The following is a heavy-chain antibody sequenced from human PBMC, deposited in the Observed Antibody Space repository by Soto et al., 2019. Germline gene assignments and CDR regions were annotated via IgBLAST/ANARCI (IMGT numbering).Heavy chain of an antibody. CDR3: ARDGSVGATMKYYFDY. CDR2: IIPIFGTA. Sequence: ASVKVSCKASGGTFSSYAISWVRQAPGQGLEWMGGIIPIFGTANYAQKFQGRVTITADESTSTAYMELSSLRSEDTAVYYCARDGSVGATMKYYFDYWGQGTLVTVSS. J-gene: IGHJ4*02. CDR1: GGTFSSYA. V-gene: IGHV1-69*13. D-gene: IGHD1-26*01.